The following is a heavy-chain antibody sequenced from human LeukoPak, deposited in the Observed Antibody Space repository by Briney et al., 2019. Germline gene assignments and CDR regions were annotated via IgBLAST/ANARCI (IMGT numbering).Heavy chain of an antibody. CDR2: IYYSGST. Sequence: PSETLSLTCTVSGGSNSSSSYYCGWVRQPPGKGLEWIGSIYYSGSTYYNPSLKSRVTISVDTSKNQFSLKLSSVTAADTAVYYFARVTTVTTVEYYSDSWGQGTLVTVSS. CDR1: GGSNSSSSYY. J-gene: IGHJ4*02. V-gene: IGHV4-39*01. CDR3: ARVTTVTTVEYYSDS. D-gene: IGHD4-17*01.